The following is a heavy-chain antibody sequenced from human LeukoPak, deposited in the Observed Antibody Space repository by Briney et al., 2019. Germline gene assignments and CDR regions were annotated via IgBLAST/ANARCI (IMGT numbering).Heavy chain of an antibody. V-gene: IGHV4-39*02. CDR3: ARRATNWGSFDY. J-gene: IGHJ4*02. CDR2: IYYSGST. CDR1: GGSISSSSYY. Sequence: SETLSLTCTVSGGSISSSSYYWGWIRQPPGKGLEWIGSIYYSGSTYYGPSLKSRATISVDTSKNHLSLKLSSVTAADTAVYYCARRATNWGSFDYWGRGNPVTVSS. D-gene: IGHD7-27*01.